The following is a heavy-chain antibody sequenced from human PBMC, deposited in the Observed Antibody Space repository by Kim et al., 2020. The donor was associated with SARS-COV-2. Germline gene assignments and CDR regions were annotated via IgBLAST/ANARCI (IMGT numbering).Heavy chain of an antibody. CDR1: GYTFTSYG. CDR2: ISAYNGNT. J-gene: IGHJ4*02. Sequence: ASVKVSCKASGYTFTSYGISWVRQAPGQGLEWMGWISAYNGNTNYAQKLQGRDTMTTDTSTSTAYMELRSLRSDDTAVYYCARDPGGIYGGVQPFYFDYWGQGTLVTVSS. CDR3: ARDPGGIYGGVQPFYFDY. D-gene: IGHD1-26*01. V-gene: IGHV1-18*01.